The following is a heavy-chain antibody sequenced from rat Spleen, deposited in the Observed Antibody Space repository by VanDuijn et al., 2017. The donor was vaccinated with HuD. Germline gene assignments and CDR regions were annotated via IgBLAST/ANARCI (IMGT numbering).Heavy chain of an antibody. CDR1: GYSITNYY. V-gene: IGHV3-1*01. J-gene: IGHJ3*01. D-gene: IGHD1-6*01. Sequence: EVQLQESGPGLVKPSQSLSLTCSVSGYSITNYYWGWNRKFPGNKMEWMGYIDYSGRTSYNPSLKSRISITRDTSKNQFFLQLNSVTTEDTATYYCTRGLSMSSTNYYYALFAYWGQGTLATVSS. CDR3: TRGLSMSSTNYYYALFAY. CDR2: IDYSGRT.